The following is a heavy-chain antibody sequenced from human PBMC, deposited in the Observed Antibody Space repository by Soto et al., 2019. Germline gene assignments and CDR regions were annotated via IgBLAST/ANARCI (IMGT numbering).Heavy chain of an antibody. Sequence: GGSLRLSCAASGFTFSGSAMHWVRQASGKGLEWVGRIRSKANSYATAYAASVKGRFTISRDDSKNTAYLQMNSLKTEDTAVYYCTRGTSRGSYPRGYYGMDVWGQGTTVTVSS. CDR2: IRSKANSYAT. CDR1: GFTFSGSA. D-gene: IGHD1-26*01. J-gene: IGHJ6*02. CDR3: TRGTSRGSYPRGYYGMDV. V-gene: IGHV3-73*01.